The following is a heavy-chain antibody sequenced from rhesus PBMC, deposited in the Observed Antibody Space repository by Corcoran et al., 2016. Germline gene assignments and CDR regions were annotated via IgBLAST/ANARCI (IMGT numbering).Heavy chain of an antibody. Sequence: QVQLQESGPGLVKPSETLSLTCAVYGGSISSSYHSWRWIRQDPGKGLEWIGYLSYGGSPSYTPSLRSRVTISRDTSKNPFSLKLSSVTAADTAVYYCARDRFRYGLDSWGQGVVVTVSS. CDR1: GGSISSSYHS. J-gene: IGHJ6*01. D-gene: IGHD3-9*01. CDR2: LSYGGSP. CDR3: ARDRFRYGLDS. V-gene: IGHV4-122*02.